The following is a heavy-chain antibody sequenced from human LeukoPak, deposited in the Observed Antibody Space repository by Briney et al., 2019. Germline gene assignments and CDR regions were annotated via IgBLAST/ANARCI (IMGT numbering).Heavy chain of an antibody. Sequence: SVKVSCKASGYMFTTYYMHWVRQAPGQGLEGMGIINPSAGSTTYAQKFQGRVTMTRDTSTSTVYMELSSLRSEDTAVYYCARAADSSSTLSSLLYWGQGTLVTVSS. V-gene: IGHV1-46*01. D-gene: IGHD3-22*01. CDR1: GYMFTTYY. CDR3: ARAADSSSTLSSLLY. J-gene: IGHJ4*02. CDR2: INPSAGST.